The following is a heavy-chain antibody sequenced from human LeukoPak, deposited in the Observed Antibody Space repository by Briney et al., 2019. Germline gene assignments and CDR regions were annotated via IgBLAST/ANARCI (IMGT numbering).Heavy chain of an antibody. CDR1: GFTFSSFS. V-gene: IGHV3-21*01. CDR3: ARDGGGSHYYFDY. J-gene: IGHJ4*02. Sequence: KAGGSLRLSCAASGFTFSSFSMNWVRQAPGKGLEWVSSISGSSSYIYYANSLKGRITISRDNAKNSLYLQMNSLRAEDTAVYFCARDGGGSHYYFDYWGQGTLVTVSS. D-gene: IGHD3-16*01. CDR2: ISGSSSYI.